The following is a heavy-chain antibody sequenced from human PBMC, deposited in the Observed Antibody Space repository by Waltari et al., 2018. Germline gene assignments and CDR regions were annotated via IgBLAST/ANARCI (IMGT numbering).Heavy chain of an antibody. V-gene: IGHV3-53*01. J-gene: IGHJ4*02. Sequence: EVQLVESGGGLIQPGGSLRLSCAASGFTVSSNYMSWVRQAPGKGLEWVSVSYSGGSTYYADSVKGRFTISRDNSKNTLYLQMNSLRAEDTAVYYCARVRYDYVWGSYREYYFDYWGQGTLVTVSS. D-gene: IGHD3-16*02. CDR1: GFTVSSNY. CDR2: SYSGGST. CDR3: ARVRYDYVWGSYREYYFDY.